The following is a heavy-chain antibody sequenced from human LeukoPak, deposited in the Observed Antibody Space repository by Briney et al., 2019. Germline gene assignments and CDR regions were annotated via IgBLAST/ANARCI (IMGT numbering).Heavy chain of an antibody. CDR3: ARLRGNTMVEY. CDR2: IYNAVT. Sequence: PGGSLRLSCTASGFAVSNNYMSWVRQAPGKGLEWVSLIYNAVTYADSVKGRFTISRDDSKNTLNLQMNSQRADDTAVYYCARLRGNTMVEYWGQGTLVTVSS. V-gene: IGHV3-53*01. CDR1: GFAVSNNY. D-gene: IGHD3-10*01. J-gene: IGHJ4*02.